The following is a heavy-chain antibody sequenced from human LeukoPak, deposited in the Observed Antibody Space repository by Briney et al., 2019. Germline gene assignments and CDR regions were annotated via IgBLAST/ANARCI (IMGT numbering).Heavy chain of an antibody. J-gene: IGHJ3*02. Sequence: PSQTLSLTCTVSGGSISSAGYYWNWIRQHPTEGLEWIGHIYYTGRTTYNPSLKSRVTISVDTSKNQFSLKLSSVTAADTAVYYCARYYGDIWGQGTMVTVSS. D-gene: IGHD4-17*01. V-gene: IGHV4-30-4*08. CDR1: GGSISSAGYY. CDR2: IYYTGRT. CDR3: ARYYGDI.